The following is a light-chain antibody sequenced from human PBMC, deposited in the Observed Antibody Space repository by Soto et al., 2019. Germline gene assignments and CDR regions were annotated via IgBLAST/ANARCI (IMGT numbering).Light chain of an antibody. CDR2: AAS. V-gene: IGKV1-39*01. Sequence: DIQMTQSPSSLSASVGDRVTITCRASQAIRNDVGWYQQKPGKDPKRLIYAASSLQSGVPSRFSGSGSGTDFTLTISSLQPEDFATYYCQQSYSTPTFGQGTKVDIK. CDR1: QAIRND. J-gene: IGKJ1*01. CDR3: QQSYSTPT.